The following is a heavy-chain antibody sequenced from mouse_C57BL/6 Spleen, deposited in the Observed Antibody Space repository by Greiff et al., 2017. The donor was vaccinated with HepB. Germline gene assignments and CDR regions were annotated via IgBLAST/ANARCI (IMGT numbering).Heavy chain of an antibody. CDR1: GYAFSSSW. J-gene: IGHJ2*01. CDR3: ARYDYYGSSSFDY. V-gene: IGHV1-82*01. D-gene: IGHD1-1*01. Sequence: QVQLKQSGPELVKPGASVKISCKASGYAFSSSWMNWVKQRPGKGLEWIGRIYPGDGDTNYNGKFKGKATLTADKSSSTAYMQLSSLTSEDSAVYFCARYDYYGSSSFDYWGQGTTLTVSS. CDR2: IYPGDGDT.